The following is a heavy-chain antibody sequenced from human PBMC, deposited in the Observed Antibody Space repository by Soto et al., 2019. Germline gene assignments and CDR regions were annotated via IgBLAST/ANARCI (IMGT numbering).Heavy chain of an antibody. CDR2: ISGSGGST. Sequence: IRLYCADSEFTFSNYAMSWVRQAPGKGLEWVSGISGSGGSTYYADSVKGRFTISRDNSKNTLYLQMNSLRAEDTAVYYCAKALIAEDTPMAARGPGSTVT. D-gene: IGHD5-18*01. V-gene: IGHV3-23*01. CDR3: AKALIAEDTPMAA. CDR1: EFTFSNYA. J-gene: IGHJ6*02.